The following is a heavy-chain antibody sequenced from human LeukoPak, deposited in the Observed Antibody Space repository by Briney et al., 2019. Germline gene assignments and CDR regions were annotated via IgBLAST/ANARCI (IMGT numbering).Heavy chain of an antibody. CDR2: IWYDGNNK. J-gene: IGHJ4*02. Sequence: GGSLRLXCAASEFTYSSYGMHWVRQAPGKGLEWVAFIWYDGNNKYYADSVKGRFTISRDSSKNTLYLQMNSLRAEDTAVYYCAKDPLQYGSGSYYFDDWGQGTLVTVSS. CDR3: AKDPLQYGSGSYYFDD. V-gene: IGHV3-30*02. D-gene: IGHD3-10*01. CDR1: EFTYSSYG.